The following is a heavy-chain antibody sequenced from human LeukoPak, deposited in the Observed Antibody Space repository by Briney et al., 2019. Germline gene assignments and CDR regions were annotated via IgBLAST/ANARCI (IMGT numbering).Heavy chain of an antibody. CDR2: IKSKTHGGTA. V-gene: IGHV3-15*01. CDR3: AMEDSGARA. D-gene: IGHD4-17*01. Sequence: GGSLRLSCAASGFTFSHPWMSWVRQAPGKGLEGVGRIKSKTHGGTADYAAPVKGRFTISRDDSKNTLYLQMNSLNSEDTAVYYCAMEDSGARAWGQGTLVTVSS. J-gene: IGHJ4*02. CDR1: GFTFSHPW.